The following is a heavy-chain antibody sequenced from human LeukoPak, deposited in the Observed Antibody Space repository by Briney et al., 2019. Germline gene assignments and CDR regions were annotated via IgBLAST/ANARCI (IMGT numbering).Heavy chain of an antibody. CDR1: GYMFNSFS. J-gene: IGHJ4*02. CDR2: INPSGGGT. V-gene: IGHV1-46*02. Sequence: ASVKISCKTFGYMFNSFSMHWVRQAPRQGPEWMGIINPSGGGTTYAQRFQGRVTMTTDTSTRTMYMELSSLTSEDTAVYYCAREGLQQLALFWGQGTLVAVSS. CDR3: AREGLQQLALF. D-gene: IGHD3-16*01.